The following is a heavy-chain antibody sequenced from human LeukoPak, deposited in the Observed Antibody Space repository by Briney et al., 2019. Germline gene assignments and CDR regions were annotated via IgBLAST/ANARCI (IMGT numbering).Heavy chain of an antibody. V-gene: IGHV4-34*01. Sequence: SETLSLTCAVYGGSFSGYYWNWIRQPPGKGLEWIGEINHSGSTNYNPSLKSRVTISVDTSKNQFSLKLSSVTAADTAVYYCARGSRGGHSSSSLDYWGQGTLVTVSS. CDR3: ARGSRGGHSSSSLDY. D-gene: IGHD6-6*01. J-gene: IGHJ4*02. CDR1: GGSFSGYY. CDR2: INHSGST.